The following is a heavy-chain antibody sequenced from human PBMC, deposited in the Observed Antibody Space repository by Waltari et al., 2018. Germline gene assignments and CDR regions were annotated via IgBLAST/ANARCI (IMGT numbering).Heavy chain of an antibody. J-gene: IGHJ6*03. CDR1: GGSISSYY. CDR2: IYYSGST. D-gene: IGHD1-20*01. V-gene: IGHV4-59*01. CDR3: ARVGMNYYYYYMDV. Sequence: QVQLQESGPGLVKPSETLSLTCTVPGGSISSYYWSWIRRPPGKGLEWIGYIYYSGSTNYNPSLKSRVTISVDTSKNQFSLKLSSVTAADTAVYYCARVGMNYYYYYMDVWGKGTTVTVSS.